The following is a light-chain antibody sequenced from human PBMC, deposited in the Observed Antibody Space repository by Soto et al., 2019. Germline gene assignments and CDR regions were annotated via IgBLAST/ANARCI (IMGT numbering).Light chain of an antibody. CDR3: SSYGGSNKRYV. CDR1: SSDVGGYNY. V-gene: IGLV2-8*01. CDR2: EVS. Sequence: QSVLTQPPSASGSPGQSVTISCTGTSSDVGGYNYVSWYQQRPGKAPKLLIYEVSKRPSGVPDRFSGSKSGNTASLTVSGLQTEDEGDYYCSSYGGSNKRYVFGTGTKVTVL. J-gene: IGLJ1*01.